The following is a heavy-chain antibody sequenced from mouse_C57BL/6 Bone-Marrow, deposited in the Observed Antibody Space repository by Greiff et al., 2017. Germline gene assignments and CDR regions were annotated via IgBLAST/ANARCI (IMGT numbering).Heavy chain of an antibody. D-gene: IGHD1-1*01. Sequence: EVMLVESGGGLVQPGGSLKLSCAASGFTFSDYGMAWVRQAPRKGPEWVAFISNLAYSIYYADTVTGRFTISRENAKNTLYLEMSSLRSEDTAMYYCARSFITTVVDWYFDVWGTGTTVTVSS. V-gene: IGHV5-15*04. CDR3: ARSFITTVVDWYFDV. J-gene: IGHJ1*03. CDR1: GFTFSDYG. CDR2: ISNLAYSI.